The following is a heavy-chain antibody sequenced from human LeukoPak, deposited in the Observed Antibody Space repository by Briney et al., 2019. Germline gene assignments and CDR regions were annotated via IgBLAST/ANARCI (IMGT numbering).Heavy chain of an antibody. CDR3: ARALKLTTYYYDSSGYRGGWFDP. CDR1: GGSISSGDYY. CDR2: IYYSGST. Sequence: PSETLSLTCTVSGGSISSGDYYWSWIRQPPGKGLEWIGYIYYSGSTYYNPSLKSRVTISVDTSKNQFSLKLSSVTAADTAVYYCARALKLTTYYYDSSGYRGGWFDPWGQGTLVTVSS. V-gene: IGHV4-30-4*01. D-gene: IGHD3-22*01. J-gene: IGHJ5*02.